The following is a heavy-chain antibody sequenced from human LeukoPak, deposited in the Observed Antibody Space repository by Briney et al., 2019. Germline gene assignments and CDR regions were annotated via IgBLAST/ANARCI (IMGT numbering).Heavy chain of an antibody. V-gene: IGHV3-21*01. CDR2: ISSSSSYI. J-gene: IGHJ3*02. CDR1: GFTFSSYS. CDR3: ARGYSSSWTWVDPVNDAFDI. Sequence: GGSLRLSCAASGFTFSSYSMNWVRQAPGKGLEWVSSISSSSSYIYYADSVKGRFTISRDNAKNSLYLQMNSLRAEDTAVYCCARGYSSSWTWVDPVNDAFDIWGQGTLVTVSS. D-gene: IGHD6-13*01.